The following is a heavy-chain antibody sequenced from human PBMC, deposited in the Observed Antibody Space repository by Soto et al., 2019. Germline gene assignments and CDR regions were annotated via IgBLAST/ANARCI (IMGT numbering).Heavy chain of an antibody. CDR1: GYTFTSFG. V-gene: IGHV1-18*01. CDR3: ATRSPPFDY. J-gene: IGHJ4*02. CDR2: STTDKGKT. Sequence: QVQLVQSGPEVKKPGASVKVSCKTSGYTFTSFGISWVRQAPGQGLEWMGWSTTDKGKTNYAQKFQGRVTMTTDTSTSTAYIEPMSLSADDTAVYYCATRSPPFDYWGQGTLVTVSS.